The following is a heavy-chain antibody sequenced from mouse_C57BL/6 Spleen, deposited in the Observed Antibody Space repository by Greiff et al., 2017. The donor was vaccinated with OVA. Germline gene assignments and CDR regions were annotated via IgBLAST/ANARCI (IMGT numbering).Heavy chain of an antibody. CDR3: ARDYGSSYGAMEY. D-gene: IGHD1-1*01. V-gene: IGHV14-3*01. CDR2: IDPANGNT. J-gene: IGHJ4*01. CDR1: GFNIKNTY. Sequence: VQLKESVAELVRPGASVKLSCTASGFNIKNTYMHWVKQRPEQGLEWIGRIDPANGNTKYAPKFQGKATITADTSSNTAYLQLSSLTSEDTAIYYCARDYGSSYGAMEYWGQGTSVTVSS.